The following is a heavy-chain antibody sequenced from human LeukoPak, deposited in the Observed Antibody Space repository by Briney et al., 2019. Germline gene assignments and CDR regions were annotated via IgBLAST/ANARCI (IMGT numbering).Heavy chain of an antibody. CDR2: INHSGST. Sequence: SETLSLTCAVYGGSFSGYYWSWIRQPPEKGLEWIGEINHSGSTNYNPSLKSRVTISVDTSKNQFSLKLSSVTAADTAVYYCAREWYSSGWQGGLNWFDPWGQGTLVTVSS. J-gene: IGHJ5*02. CDR3: AREWYSSGWQGGLNWFDP. CDR1: GGSFSGYY. D-gene: IGHD6-19*01. V-gene: IGHV4-34*01.